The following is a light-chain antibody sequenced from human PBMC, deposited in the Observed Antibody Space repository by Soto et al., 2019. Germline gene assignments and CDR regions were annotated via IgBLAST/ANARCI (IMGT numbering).Light chain of an antibody. CDR3: QQYGSSPQT. CDR2: GAS. Sequence: DIVLTQSPATLSLSPGERATLYCGARQSVGTNLAWFQQKPGQAPRLLIYGASSRATGIPDRFSGSGSGTDFTLTISRLEPEDFAVYYCQQYGSSPQTFGQGTKVDIK. V-gene: IGKV3-20*01. CDR1: QSVGTN. J-gene: IGKJ1*01.